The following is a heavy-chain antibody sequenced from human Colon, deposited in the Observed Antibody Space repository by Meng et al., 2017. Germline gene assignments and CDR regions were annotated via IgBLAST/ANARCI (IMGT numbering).Heavy chain of an antibody. D-gene: IGHD3-22*01. CDR1: GGSVSSGSYY. CDR3: ARGASDYDFDY. CDR2: IYYSGST. J-gene: IGHJ4*02. V-gene: IGHV4-61*01. Sequence: QGQLQEAGPGPVRPSETLPLTRPGSGGSVSSGSYYWSWIRQPPGKGLEWIGYIYYSGSTNYNPSLKSRVTISVDTSKNQFSLKLSSVTAADTAVYYCARGASDYDFDYWGQGTLVTVSS.